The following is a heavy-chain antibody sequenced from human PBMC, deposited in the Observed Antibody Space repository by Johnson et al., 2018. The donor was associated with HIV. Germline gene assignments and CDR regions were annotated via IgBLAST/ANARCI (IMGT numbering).Heavy chain of an antibody. J-gene: IGHJ3*02. V-gene: IGHV3-30*18. CDR2: ISYDGNNK. CDR3: AKCIWGSSLIDVFDI. Sequence: QVQLVESGGGVVQPGRSLRLSCAASGFTFSSFGMHWVRQAPGKGLEWVAVISYDGNNKYYVDSVKGRFTISRENSKNTLYLQMNSLRAEDTAVYYCAKCIWGSSLIDVFDIWGQGTMVTVSS. CDR1: GFTFSSFG. D-gene: IGHD6-13*01.